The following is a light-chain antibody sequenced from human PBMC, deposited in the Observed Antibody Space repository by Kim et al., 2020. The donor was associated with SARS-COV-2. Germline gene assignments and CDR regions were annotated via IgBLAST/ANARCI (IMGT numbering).Light chain of an antibody. J-gene: IGKJ2*01. V-gene: IGKV2-28*01. CDR1: QSLLHSNGYNY. Sequence: DIMMTQSPVSLPVTPGEPASISCRSSQSLLHSNGYNYLDWYLQKPGQSPQLLIYLGSNRASGVPDRFSGSGSGTDFKLEISRVEAEDVGVYYCYQALQTPGTFGQGTKLEI. CDR2: LGS. CDR3: YQALQTPGT.